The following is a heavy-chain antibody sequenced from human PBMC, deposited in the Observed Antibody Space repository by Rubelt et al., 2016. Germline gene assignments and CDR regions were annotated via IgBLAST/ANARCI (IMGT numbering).Heavy chain of an antibody. CDR3: ARDFRPRAPLETPFDY. J-gene: IGHJ4*02. V-gene: IGHV3-30*04. CDR2: ISSNGNIK. CDR1: SSYV. D-gene: IGHD6-6*01. Sequence: SSYVLHWVRQAPGKGLEWVAVISSNGNIKYYADSVNGRFTISRDNSKNTLFLHMNSLRGEDTAVYYCARDFRPRAPLETPFDYWGQGTLVTVSS.